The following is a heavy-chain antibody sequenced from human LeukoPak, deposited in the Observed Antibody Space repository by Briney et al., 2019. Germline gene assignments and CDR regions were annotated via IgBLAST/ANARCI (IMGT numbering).Heavy chain of an antibody. CDR1: GGSISSYY. V-gene: IGHV4-59*01. Sequence: PSETLSLTCTVSGGSISSYYWSWIRQPPGKGLEWIGYIYYSGSTNYNPSLKSRVTISVDTSKNQFSLKLSSVTAADTAVYHCARGGQWLIPTDYWGQGTLVTVSS. J-gene: IGHJ4*02. D-gene: IGHD6-19*01. CDR2: IYYSGST. CDR3: ARGGQWLIPTDY.